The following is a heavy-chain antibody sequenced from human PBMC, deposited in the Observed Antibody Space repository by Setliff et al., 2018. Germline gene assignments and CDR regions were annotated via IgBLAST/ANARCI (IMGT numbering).Heavy chain of an antibody. D-gene: IGHD3-3*01. Sequence: PSETLSLTCTVSGGSISSGNYYWSWIRQPAGKGLEWIGYIYYSGSTNYNPSLKSRVTITVDTSKNQFSLKLSSVTAADTAVYFCARGYYNFLSGYYTPYYFDYWGQGTLVTVSS. V-gene: IGHV4-61*10. J-gene: IGHJ4*02. CDR1: GGSISSGNYY. CDR3: ARGYYNFLSGYYTPYYFDY. CDR2: IYYSGST.